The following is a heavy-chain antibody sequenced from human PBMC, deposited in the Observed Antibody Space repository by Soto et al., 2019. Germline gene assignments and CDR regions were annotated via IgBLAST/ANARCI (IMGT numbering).Heavy chain of an antibody. CDR3: AREREYQLLFSGSGNHYYYYGMDV. Sequence: GGSLRLSCAASGFTFSSYAMHWVRQAPGKGLEWVAVISYDGSNKYYADSVKGRFTISRDNSKNTLYLQMNSLRAEDTAVYYCAREREYQLLFSGSGNHYYYYGMDVWGQGTKVTVSS. CDR1: GFTFSSYA. J-gene: IGHJ6*02. D-gene: IGHD2-2*01. CDR2: ISYDGSNK. V-gene: IGHV3-30-3*01.